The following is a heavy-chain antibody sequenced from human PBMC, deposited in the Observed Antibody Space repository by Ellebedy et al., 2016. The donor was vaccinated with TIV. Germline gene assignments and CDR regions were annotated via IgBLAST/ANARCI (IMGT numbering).Heavy chain of an antibody. Sequence: GGSLRLXXAASGFTFSSYPMHWVRQAPGKGLEWVAVISYEGSNKYYADSVKGRFTISRDNSKNTLYLQMNSLRAEDTAVYYCARDLRGGDLDYWGQGTLVTVSS. V-gene: IGHV3-30-3*01. CDR1: GFTFSSYP. CDR3: ARDLRGGDLDY. CDR2: ISYEGSNK. J-gene: IGHJ4*02. D-gene: IGHD3-16*01.